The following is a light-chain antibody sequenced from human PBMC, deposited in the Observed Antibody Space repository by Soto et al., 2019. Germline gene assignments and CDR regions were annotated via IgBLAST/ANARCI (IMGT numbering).Light chain of an antibody. CDR2: AAS. CDR1: QVINEY. J-gene: IGKJ4*01. V-gene: IGKV1-9*01. Sequence: DIQLTQSPSFLSASVGDRIAVTYRASQVINEYVVWFQQKPGKAPRLLIYAASILQSGVPSRFSGRGYGTEFTLTIISLQSDDGDTYYCQQCNSYPRTFGEGT. CDR3: QQCNSYPRT.